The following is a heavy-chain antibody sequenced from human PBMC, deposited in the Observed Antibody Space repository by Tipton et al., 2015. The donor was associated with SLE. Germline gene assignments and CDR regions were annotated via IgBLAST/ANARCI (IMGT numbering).Heavy chain of an antibody. CDR3: ARDRSSVSD. V-gene: IGHV4-38-2*02. CDR1: GYFISSGYY. D-gene: IGHD5/OR15-5a*01. Sequence: TLSLTCAVSGYFISSGYYWGWSRQPPGKGLEWIGIAYHSGSTYYNPSLESRVTISIDTSKNQFSLKLTSVTAADTAVYFCARDRSSVSDWGQGTQVIVSP. J-gene: IGHJ4*02. CDR2: AYHSGST.